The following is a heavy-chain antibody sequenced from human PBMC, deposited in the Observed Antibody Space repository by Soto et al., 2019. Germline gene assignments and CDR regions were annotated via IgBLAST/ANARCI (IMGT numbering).Heavy chain of an antibody. D-gene: IGHD3-16*01. CDR3: ATKDDHKDDQPYYYGMDI. Sequence: VKLLRPGGELKPLGPSLKASCTWMGNPSVRFGINWVHQAPEQGLAGRAWISVFNGDTKYAQKFQGRVAITKDPGTSTAHMELRSLRSDDAAVYFCATKDDHKDDQPYYYGMDIWGQGTTVTVSS. J-gene: IGHJ6*02. CDR2: ISVFNGDT. V-gene: IGHV1-18*01. CDR1: GNPSVRFG.